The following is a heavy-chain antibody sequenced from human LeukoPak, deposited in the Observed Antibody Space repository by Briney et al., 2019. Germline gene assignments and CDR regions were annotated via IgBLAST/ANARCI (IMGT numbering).Heavy chain of an antibody. CDR3: ARDGGSGRLGAFDI. Sequence: PGGSLRLSCAASGFTFSSYWMHWVRQAPGKGLVWVSRINSDGSSTIYADSVKGRFTFSRDNAKNTLYLQMNSLRDEDTAVYYCARDGGSGRLGAFDIWGQGTMVTVSS. D-gene: IGHD6-19*01. V-gene: IGHV3-74*01. J-gene: IGHJ3*02. CDR2: INSDGSST. CDR1: GFTFSSYW.